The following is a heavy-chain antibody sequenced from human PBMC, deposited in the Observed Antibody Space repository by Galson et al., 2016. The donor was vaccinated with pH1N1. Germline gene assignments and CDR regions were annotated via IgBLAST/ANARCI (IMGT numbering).Heavy chain of an antibody. CDR2: IIPILATT. V-gene: IGHV1-69*13. Sequence: SVKVSCKASGGTLRNLAISWVRQAPGQGLEWMGGIIPILATTNYARKFQGRVTITADESTSTAYMELRSLRSEDTAVYLCARWDYGDYVGCFDPRGQGTL. CDR3: ARWDYGDYVGCFDP. CDR1: GGTLRNLA. D-gene: IGHD4-17*01. J-gene: IGHJ5*02.